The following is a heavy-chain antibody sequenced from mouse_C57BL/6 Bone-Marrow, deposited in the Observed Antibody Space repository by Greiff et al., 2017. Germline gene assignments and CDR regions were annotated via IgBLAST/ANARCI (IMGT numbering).Heavy chain of an antibody. V-gene: IGHV5-6*01. CDR3: AKRVTRNDFDY. J-gene: IGHJ2*01. D-gene: IGHD2-1*01. CDR2: ISSGGSYT. Sequence: EVQGVESGGDLVKPGGSLKLSCAASGFTFSSYGMSWVRQTPVKRLEWVATISSGGSYTYYPDSEKGRFTISKDNAKNTLYLQVSSLKAEDTAMYYCAKRVTRNDFDYWGQGTTLTVSS. CDR1: GFTFSSYG.